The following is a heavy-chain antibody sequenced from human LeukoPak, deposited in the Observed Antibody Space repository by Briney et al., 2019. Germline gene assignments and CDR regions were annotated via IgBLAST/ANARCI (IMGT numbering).Heavy chain of an antibody. CDR2: IYYSGSA. V-gene: IGHV4-59*12. CDR1: GGSISSSY. D-gene: IGHD6-6*01. CDR3: ARRSYSSSSVLFDP. Sequence: SETLSLTCTVSGGSISSSYWSWIRQPPGKGLEWIGYIYYSGSANYNPSLKSRVTISVDTSKTHFSLKVSSVTAADTAVYYCARRSYSSSSVLFDPWGQGTLVTVSS. J-gene: IGHJ5*02.